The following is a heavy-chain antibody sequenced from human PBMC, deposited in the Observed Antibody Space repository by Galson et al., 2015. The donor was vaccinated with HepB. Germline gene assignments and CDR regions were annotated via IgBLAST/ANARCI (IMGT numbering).Heavy chain of an antibody. CDR3: ARDFGLYPAINNWLDP. Sequence: SVKVSCKASGYTFTNYAMNWVRQAPGQGLEWMGWITTNTGNPTYAQGFTGRFVFSLDTSVSTAYLQISRLKAEDTAVYYCARDFGLYPAINNWLDPWGQGTLVTVSS. D-gene: IGHD2-21*01. CDR1: GYTFTNYA. J-gene: IGHJ5*02. CDR2: ITTNTGNP. V-gene: IGHV7-4-1*02.